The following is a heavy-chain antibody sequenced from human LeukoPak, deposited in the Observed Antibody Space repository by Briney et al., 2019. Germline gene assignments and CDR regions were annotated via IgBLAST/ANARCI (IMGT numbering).Heavy chain of an antibody. D-gene: IGHD3-10*01. CDR2: IYHSGST. Sequence: SGTLSLTCAVSGGSISSSNWWSWVRQPPGKGLEWIGEIYHSGSTNYNPSLKSRVTISVDKSKNQFSLKLSSVTAADTAVYYCARSELLWFGELSSPFDYWGQGTLVTVSS. V-gene: IGHV4-4*02. CDR3: ARSELLWFGELSSPFDY. J-gene: IGHJ4*02. CDR1: GGSISSSNW.